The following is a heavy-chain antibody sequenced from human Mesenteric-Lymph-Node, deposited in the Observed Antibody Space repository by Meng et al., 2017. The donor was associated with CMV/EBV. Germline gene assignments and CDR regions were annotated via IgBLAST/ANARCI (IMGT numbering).Heavy chain of an antibody. V-gene: IGHV4-61*01. D-gene: IGHD3-9*01. CDR1: GGSVSSGSYY. CDR3: ARGEETYDLLTGYYFKVYFDH. J-gene: IGHJ4*02. Sequence: SETLSLTCTVSGGSVSSGSYYWSWIRQPPGKGLEWIGYIYNSGSTNYNPFLKSRVTISVDTSKNQFSLKLSSVTAADTAVYYCARGEETYDLLTGYYFKVYFDHWGQGMLVTVSS. CDR2: IYNSGST.